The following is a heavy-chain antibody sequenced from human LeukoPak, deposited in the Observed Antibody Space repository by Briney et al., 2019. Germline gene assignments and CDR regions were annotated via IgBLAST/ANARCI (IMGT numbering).Heavy chain of an antibody. J-gene: IGHJ4*02. D-gene: IGHD4-17*01. CDR2: IIPISGTA. CDR1: GGTFSSYA. V-gene: IGHV1-69*05. Sequence: ASVKVSCKASGGTFSSYAISWVRQAPGQGLEWMGGIIPISGTANYAQKFQGRVTITTDESTSTAYMELSSLRSEDTAVYYCARALPGDGDLFFDYWGQGTLVTVSS. CDR3: ARALPGDGDLFFDY.